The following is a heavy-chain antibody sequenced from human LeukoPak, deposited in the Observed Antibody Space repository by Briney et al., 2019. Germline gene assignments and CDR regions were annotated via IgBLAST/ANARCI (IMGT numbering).Heavy chain of an antibody. CDR1: GFTFSSYA. Sequence: GGSLRLSCAASGFTFSSYAMSWVRQAPGKGLEWVSAISGSGGSTYYADSVKGRFTISRDNSKNTLYLQMNSLRAEDTAVYYCAKDDLIVAVAVVTGAYYYGMDVWGQGTTVTVSS. CDR2: ISGSGGST. CDR3: AKDDLIVAVAVVTGAYYYGMDV. V-gene: IGHV3-23*01. D-gene: IGHD6-19*01. J-gene: IGHJ6*02.